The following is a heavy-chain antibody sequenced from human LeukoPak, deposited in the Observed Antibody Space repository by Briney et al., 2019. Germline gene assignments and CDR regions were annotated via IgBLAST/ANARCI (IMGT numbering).Heavy chain of an antibody. J-gene: IGHJ4*02. CDR1: GYTFTSYA. D-gene: IGHD6-13*01. V-gene: IGHV1-3*01. Sequence: ASVKVSCKASGYTFTSYAMHWVRQAPGQRLEWMGWINAGNGNTKYSQKFQGRVTITRDTSTNTAYMDLRSLTSDDTAVYYCARGARKSFSSSWPYYFDYWGQGTLVTVSS. CDR3: ARGARKSFSSSWPYYFDY. CDR2: INAGNGNT.